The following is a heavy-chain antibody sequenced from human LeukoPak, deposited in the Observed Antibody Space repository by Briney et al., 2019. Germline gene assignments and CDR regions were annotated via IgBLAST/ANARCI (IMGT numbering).Heavy chain of an antibody. CDR1: GFTFSSYG. J-gene: IGHJ6*02. CDR2: ISGSGGGT. V-gene: IGHV3-23*01. CDR3: SKDRPVGTYYSQNYYYYGMDV. Sequence: GGSLRLSCAASGFTFSSYGMGWVRQAPGKGLEWVSAISGSGGGTYYADSVKGRFTISRDNSKNTLYLQMNSLRAEDTAVYYCSKDRPVGTYYSQNYYYYGMDVWGQGTTVTVSS. D-gene: IGHD1-26*01.